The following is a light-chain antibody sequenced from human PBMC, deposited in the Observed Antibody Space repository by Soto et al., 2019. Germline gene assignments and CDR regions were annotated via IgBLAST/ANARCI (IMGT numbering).Light chain of an antibody. J-gene: IGKJ5*01. CDR1: HGISNS. V-gene: IGKV1-27*01. CDR2: AAS. Sequence: IHRTQSRSCLSASVGDRFTITFRANHGISNSLAWYQQKPGKVTRLLIYAASSLQSGVPSRFRGSGSGTEFTLTISSLQPEDFATYYCQSYNTVRPTFGQGTRLEIK. CDR3: QSYNTVRPT.